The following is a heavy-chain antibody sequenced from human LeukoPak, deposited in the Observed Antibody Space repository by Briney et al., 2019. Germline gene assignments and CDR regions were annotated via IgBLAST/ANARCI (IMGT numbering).Heavy chain of an antibody. CDR2: INHSGST. CDR1: GGSFSGYY. J-gene: IGHJ6*03. D-gene: IGHD3-10*01. CDR3: ARATVRHYYYMDV. V-gene: IGHV4-34*01. Sequence: SETLSHTCAVYGGSFSGYYWSWIRQPPGKGLEWIGEINHSGSTNYNPSLKSRVNISVDTSKNQFSLKLSSVTAADTAVYYCARATVRHYYYMDVWGKGTTVTVSS.